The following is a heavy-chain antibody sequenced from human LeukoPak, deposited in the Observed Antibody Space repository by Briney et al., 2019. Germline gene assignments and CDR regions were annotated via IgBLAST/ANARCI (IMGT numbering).Heavy chain of an antibody. CDR3: ARDNRGSIAAAYYYYYMDV. J-gene: IGHJ6*03. V-gene: IGHV4-4*07. CDR2: IYTSGST. D-gene: IGHD6-13*01. Sequence: SETLSLTCTVSGGSISSYYWSWIRQPAGKGLEWIGRIYTSGSTNYNPSLKSRVTMSVDTSKNQFSLKLSSVTAADTAVYYCARDNRGSIAAAYYYYYMDVWGKGTTVTVSS. CDR1: GGSISSYY.